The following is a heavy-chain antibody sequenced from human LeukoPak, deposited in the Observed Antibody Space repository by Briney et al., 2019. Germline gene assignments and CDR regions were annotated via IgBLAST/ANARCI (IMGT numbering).Heavy chain of an antibody. CDR3: ANPYSSSWSFYYYGMDV. D-gene: IGHD6-13*01. CDR1: GFTFSSYS. V-gene: IGHV3-23*01. CDR2: ISGSGGST. Sequence: GGSLRLSCAASGFTFSSYSMNWVRQAPGKGLEWVSAISGSGGSTYYADSVKGRFTISRDNSKNTLYLQMNSLRAEDTAVYYCANPYSSSWSFYYYGMDVWGQGTTVTVSS. J-gene: IGHJ6*02.